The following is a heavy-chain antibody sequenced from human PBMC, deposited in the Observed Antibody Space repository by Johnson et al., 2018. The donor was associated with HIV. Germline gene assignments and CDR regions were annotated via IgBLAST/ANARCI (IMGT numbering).Heavy chain of an antibody. CDR3: ARQNYYDSSGPCAFDI. V-gene: IGHV3-9*01. CDR1: GLTVDDYA. D-gene: IGHD3-22*01. Sequence: VQLVESGGALVQPGRSLRLSCAASGLTVDDYAMHWVRQAPAKGLEWISGISWNSGIIDYADSVKGRFTISRDNAKNSLYLQMNSLRAEDTAVYYCARQNYYDSSGPCAFDIWGQGTMVTVSS. CDR2: ISWNSGII. J-gene: IGHJ3*02.